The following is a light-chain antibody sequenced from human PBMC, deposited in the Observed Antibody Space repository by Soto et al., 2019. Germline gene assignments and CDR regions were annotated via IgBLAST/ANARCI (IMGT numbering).Light chain of an antibody. V-gene: IGKV3-20*01. Sequence: EIVLTQSPGTLSLSPGERATLSCRASQSVSSSYLAWYQQKPGQAPRLLIYGASSSATGTPDRFSGSGSGTDFTLTISSLEPEDSAVYSWQQYGSSFTFGPWNKVDI. CDR3: QQYGSSFT. CDR2: GAS. J-gene: IGKJ3*01. CDR1: QSVSSSY.